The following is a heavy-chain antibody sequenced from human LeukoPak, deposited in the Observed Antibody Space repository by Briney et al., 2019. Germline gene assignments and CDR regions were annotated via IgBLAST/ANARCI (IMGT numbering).Heavy chain of an antibody. Sequence: ASVKVSCKASAYTFTSYGISWVRQAPGQGLEWMGWISAYNGNTNYAQKLQGRVTMTTDTSTSTAYMELRSLRSDDTAVYYCARQMATIYYYGMDVWGQGTTVTVSS. J-gene: IGHJ6*02. CDR2: ISAYNGNT. CDR1: AYTFTSYG. CDR3: ARQMATIYYYGMDV. V-gene: IGHV1-18*01. D-gene: IGHD5-12*01.